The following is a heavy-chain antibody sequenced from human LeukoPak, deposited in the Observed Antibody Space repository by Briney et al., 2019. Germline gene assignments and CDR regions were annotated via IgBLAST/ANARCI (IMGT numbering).Heavy chain of an antibody. CDR1: GFTVSSNY. V-gene: IGHV3-11*04. Sequence: GGSLRLSCAASGFTVSSNYMSWVRQAPGKGLEWLSYISSSGSTIYYADSVKGRFTISRDNAKNSLYLQMNSLRAEDTAIYYCARDPRYGDYYFDYWGQGTLVTVSS. J-gene: IGHJ4*02. CDR2: ISSSGSTI. D-gene: IGHD4-17*01. CDR3: ARDPRYGDYYFDY.